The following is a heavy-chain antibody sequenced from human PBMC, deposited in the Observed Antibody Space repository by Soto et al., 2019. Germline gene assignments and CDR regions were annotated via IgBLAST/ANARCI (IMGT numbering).Heavy chain of an antibody. V-gene: IGHV1-8*01. D-gene: IGHD5-12*01. Sequence: QVQLVQSGAEVKKPGASVKVSCKASGYTFTSYDINWVRQATGQGLEWMGWMNPNSGNTGYAQKFQGRVTMTSNTSISTAYMELSSLRSEDTAVYYCSRGGSGYDQSDNWFDPWGQGTLVTVSS. CDR1: GYTFTSYD. J-gene: IGHJ5*02. CDR2: MNPNSGNT. CDR3: SRGGSGYDQSDNWFDP.